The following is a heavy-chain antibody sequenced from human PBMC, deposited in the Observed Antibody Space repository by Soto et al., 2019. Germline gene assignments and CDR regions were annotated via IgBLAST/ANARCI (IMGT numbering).Heavy chain of an antibody. V-gene: IGHV3-7*04. D-gene: IGHD5-18*01. CDR3: AGGGIQVGSGLLGGGYYFDY. J-gene: IGHJ4*02. CDR1: GFTFSSYW. Sequence: EVQLVESGGGLVQPGGSLRLSCAASGFTFSSYWMSWVRQAPGKGLEWVANIKQDGSEKYYVDSVKGRFTISRDNAKKSRYVEMNGLRGEERGVYLCAGGGIQVGSGLLGGGYYFDYWGQGTLVTVSS. CDR2: IKQDGSEK.